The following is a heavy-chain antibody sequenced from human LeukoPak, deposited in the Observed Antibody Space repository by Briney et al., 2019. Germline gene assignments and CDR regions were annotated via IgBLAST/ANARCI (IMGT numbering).Heavy chain of an antibody. CDR1: GGSISLSYYY. V-gene: IGHV4-39*07. CDR2: INHSGST. J-gene: IGHJ3*02. D-gene: IGHD3-10*01. CDR3: ARDRGGLGAFDI. Sequence: PSETLSLTCSVSGGSISLSYYYWSWIRQPPGKGLEWIGEINHSGSTNYNPSLKSRVTISVDTSKNQFSLKLSSVTAADTAVYYCARDRGGLGAFDIWGQGTMVTVSS.